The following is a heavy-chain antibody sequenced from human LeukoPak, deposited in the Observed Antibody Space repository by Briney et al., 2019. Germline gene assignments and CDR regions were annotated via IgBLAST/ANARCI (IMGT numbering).Heavy chain of an antibody. Sequence: GGSLRLSCAASGFTVSSNYMSWVRQAPGKGLVWVSVISTSGSTYYADSVKGRFTISRDNSKNTLYLQMHSLRPEDTAVYYCARSLYYYDSSGYYYYWGQGTLVTVSS. D-gene: IGHD3-22*01. V-gene: IGHV3-66*02. CDR2: ISTSGST. CDR3: ARSLYYYDSSGYYYY. CDR1: GFTVSSNY. J-gene: IGHJ4*02.